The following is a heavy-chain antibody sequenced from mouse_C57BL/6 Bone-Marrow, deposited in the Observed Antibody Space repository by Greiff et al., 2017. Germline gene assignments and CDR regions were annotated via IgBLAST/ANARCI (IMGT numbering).Heavy chain of an antibody. CDR3: ARRDYYGSTYWYFDV. V-gene: IGHV1-64*01. Sequence: QVQLQQPGAELVMPGASVKLSCKASGYTFTSYWMHWVKQRPGQGLEWIGMIHPNSGSTNYNEKFKSKATLTVDKSSSTAYMQLSSLTSEDSAVYYCARRDYYGSTYWYFDVWGTGTTVTVSS. CDR1: GYTFTSYW. CDR2: IHPNSGST. J-gene: IGHJ1*03. D-gene: IGHD1-1*01.